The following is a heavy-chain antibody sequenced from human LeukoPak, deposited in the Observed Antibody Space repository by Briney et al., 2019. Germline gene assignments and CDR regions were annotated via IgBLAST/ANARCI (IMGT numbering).Heavy chain of an antibody. V-gene: IGHV1-69*13. J-gene: IGHJ4*02. CDR2: IIPIFGTA. CDR3: ARVLPSDVTVTTH. Sequence: SVKVSCKASEGTFSSYAISWVRQAPGQGLEWMGGIIPIFGTANYAQKFQGRVTITADESTSTAYMELSSLRSEDTAVYYCARVLPSDVTVTTHWGQGTLVTVSS. D-gene: IGHD4-17*01. CDR1: EGTFSSYA.